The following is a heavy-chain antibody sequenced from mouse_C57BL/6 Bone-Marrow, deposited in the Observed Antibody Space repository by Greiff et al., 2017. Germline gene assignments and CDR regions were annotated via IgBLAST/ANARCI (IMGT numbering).Heavy chain of an antibody. CDR2: ISDGGSYT. V-gene: IGHV5-4*01. CDR3: ARDIHFDY. J-gene: IGHJ2*01. CDR1: GFTFSSYA. Sequence: EVHLVESGGGLVKPGGSLKLSCAASGFTFSSYAMSWVRQTPEKRLEWVATISDGGSYTYYPDNVKGRFTISRDNAKNNLYLQMSHLKSEDTAMYYCARDIHFDYWGQGTTLTVSS.